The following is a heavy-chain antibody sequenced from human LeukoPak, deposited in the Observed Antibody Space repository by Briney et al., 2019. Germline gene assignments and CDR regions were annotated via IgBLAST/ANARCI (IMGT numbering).Heavy chain of an antibody. CDR3: ARAGGDYGDYFDY. Sequence: ASVRVSCKASGYIFTGYYMHWVRQAPGQGLEWMGWINPNSGDTNYAQKFQGRGTMTRDTSISTAYMELSRLRSDDTAVYYCARAGGDYGDYFDYWGQGTLVTVSS. D-gene: IGHD4-17*01. J-gene: IGHJ4*02. V-gene: IGHV1-2*02. CDR2: INPNSGDT. CDR1: GYIFTGYY.